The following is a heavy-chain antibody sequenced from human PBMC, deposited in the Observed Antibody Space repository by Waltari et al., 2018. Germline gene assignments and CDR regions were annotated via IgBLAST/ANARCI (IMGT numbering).Heavy chain of an antibody. CDR1: GLSLSNYG. V-gene: IGHV3-33*03. CDR2: TWSDGSVE. CDR3: AKDAFGNTYLDY. J-gene: IGHJ4*02. D-gene: IGHD3-10*01. Sequence: QVQLVESGGGVVQPGKSLRLSCVASGLSLSNYGMHWVRQTPGRGLEWVALTWSDGSVEYYADSVRGRFTVSRDNSKNILYLDMGSLRVDDTATYYCAKDAFGNTYLDYWGQGTLVTVSS.